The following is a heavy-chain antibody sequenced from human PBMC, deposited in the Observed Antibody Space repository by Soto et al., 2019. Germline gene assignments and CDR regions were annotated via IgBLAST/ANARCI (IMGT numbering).Heavy chain of an antibody. CDR2: INPSGGST. V-gene: IGHV1-46*01. Sequence: SVKVSCKASGYTFTSYYMHWVRQAPGQGLEWMGIINPSGGSTSYAQKFQGRVTMTRDTSTSTVYMELSSLRSEDTAVYYCARDLVYCISTSCSRGLDYWGQGTLVTVSS. D-gene: IGHD2-2*01. CDR3: ARDLVYCISTSCSRGLDY. CDR1: GYTFTSYY. J-gene: IGHJ4*02.